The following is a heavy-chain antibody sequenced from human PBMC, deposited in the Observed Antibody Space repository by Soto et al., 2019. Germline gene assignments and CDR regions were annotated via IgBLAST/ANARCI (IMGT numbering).Heavy chain of an antibody. V-gene: IGHV4-59*01. CDR1: GASISSYY. CDR3: SYGDSPGPIDH. J-gene: IGHJ4*02. Sequence: PSETLSLTCSVSGASISSYYWSWFRQAPGKGLEYIGYIHNGERTNCNPSLESRVAISADTSKNQFSLRLSSVTAADTAMYYCSYGDSPGPIDHWGQGTLVTVSS. CDR2: IHNGERT. D-gene: IGHD4-17*01.